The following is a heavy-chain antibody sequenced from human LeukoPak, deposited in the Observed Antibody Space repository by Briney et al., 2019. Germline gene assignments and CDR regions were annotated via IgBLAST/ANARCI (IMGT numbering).Heavy chain of an antibody. J-gene: IGHJ4*02. V-gene: IGHV3-53*01. CDR1: GFTVSSNY. CDR2: IYSGGST. CDR3: ARESSSSAGGFDY. D-gene: IGHD6-6*01. Sequence: GGSLRLSCAASGFTVSSNYMSWVRQAPGKGLEWVSVIYSGGSTYYADSVKGRFTISRDNSKNTLYLQMNSLRAEDTAVYYCARESSSSAGGFDYWGQGTLVTVSS.